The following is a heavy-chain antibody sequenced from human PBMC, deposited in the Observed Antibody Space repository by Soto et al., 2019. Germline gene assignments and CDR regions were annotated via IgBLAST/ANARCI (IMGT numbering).Heavy chain of an antibody. V-gene: IGHV1-8*01. CDR1: GYTFTSYD. Sequence: QVQLVQSGAEVKKPGASVKVSCKASGYTFTSYDINWVRQATGQGLEWMGWMNPNSGNTGYAQKCQGRVTMTRNTTISTAYMELRSLRSEARAVYYCARAGYGDYSRWFDPWGQGTLVTVSS. J-gene: IGHJ5*02. CDR3: ARAGYGDYSRWFDP. D-gene: IGHD4-17*01. CDR2: MNPNSGNT.